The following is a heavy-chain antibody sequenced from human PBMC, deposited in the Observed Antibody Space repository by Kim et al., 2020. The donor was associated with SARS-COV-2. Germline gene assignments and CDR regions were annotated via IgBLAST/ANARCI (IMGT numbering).Heavy chain of an antibody. Sequence: SETLSLTCAVYGGSFSGYYWSWIRQPPGKGLEWIGEINHSGSTNYNPSLKSRVTISVDTSKNQFSLKLSSVTAADTAVHYCARLMRYYYGSGSPGGMDVWGQGTTVTVSS. D-gene: IGHD3-10*01. V-gene: IGHV4-34*01. J-gene: IGHJ6*02. CDR1: GGSFSGYY. CDR2: INHSGST. CDR3: ARLMRYYYGSGSPGGMDV.